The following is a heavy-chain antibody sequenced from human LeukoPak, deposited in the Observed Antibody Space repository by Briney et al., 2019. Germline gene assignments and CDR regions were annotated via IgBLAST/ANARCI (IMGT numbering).Heavy chain of an antibody. J-gene: IGHJ4*02. Sequence: GGSLRLSCAASGFTFSSFWMHWVRQVPGKGLEWVSRITPDGDGSTYAASVQGRFTISRDNAKDTVYLQMSNLRAEDTALYYCARDPNNDDSHCGQGTLVTVSS. CDR2: ITPDGDGS. V-gene: IGHV3-74*01. CDR3: ARDPNNDDSH. CDR1: GFTFSSFW. D-gene: IGHD3-22*01.